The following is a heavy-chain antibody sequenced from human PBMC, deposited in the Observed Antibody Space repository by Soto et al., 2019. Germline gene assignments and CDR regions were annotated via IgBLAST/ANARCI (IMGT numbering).Heavy chain of an antibody. CDR3: ARDNKGGDIRGFDY. V-gene: IGHV3-21*01. J-gene: IGHJ4*02. CDR1: GFTFSSYS. CDR2: ISSSSSYI. D-gene: IGHD3-9*01. Sequence: GGSLRLSCAASGFTFSSYSMNWVRQAPGKGLEWVSSISSSSSYIYYADSVKGRFTISRDNAKNSLYLQMNSLRAEDTVVYYCARDNKGGDIRGFDYWGQGTLVTVSS.